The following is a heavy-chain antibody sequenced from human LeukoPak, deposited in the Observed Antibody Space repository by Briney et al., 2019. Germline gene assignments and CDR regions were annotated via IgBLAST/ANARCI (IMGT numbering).Heavy chain of an antibody. CDR2: INHSGST. CDR1: GGSFSGYF. CDR3: ARRHGGSGWI. V-gene: IGHV4-34*01. Sequence: SETLSLTCAVYGGSFSGYFWNWIRQPPGKGLEWIGEINHSGSTNYNPSLKSRVTISVDTSKNQFSLKLSSVTAADTAVYYCARRHGGSGWIWGQGTLVTVSS. J-gene: IGHJ4*02. D-gene: IGHD6-19*01.